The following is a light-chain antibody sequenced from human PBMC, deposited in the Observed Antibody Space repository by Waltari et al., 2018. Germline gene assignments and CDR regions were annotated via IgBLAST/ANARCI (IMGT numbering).Light chain of an antibody. CDR1: SSNVGRNS. CDR2: RYD. CDR3: AAWDDSLYVV. Sequence: QSVLTQPPSASGTPGQTVTISCSGSSSNVGRNSVYWYQQLPGTAPKLLIYRYDQRPSGVPARFFDSKSGTSASLVITGLRPEDEADYYCAAWDDSLYVVFGGGTRLTV. J-gene: IGLJ2*01. V-gene: IGLV1-47*01.